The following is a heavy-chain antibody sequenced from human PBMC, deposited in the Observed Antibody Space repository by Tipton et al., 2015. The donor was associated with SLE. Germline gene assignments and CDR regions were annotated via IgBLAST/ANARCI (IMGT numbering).Heavy chain of an antibody. Sequence: QLVQSGAEVKKPGESLKISCKGSGYSFTSYWIGWVRQMPGKGLEWMGIIYPGDSDTRYSPSFQGQVTISADKSISTAYLQWSSLKASDTATYYCARLGGSGSYPYYYYGMDVWGQGTTVTVSS. CDR2: IYPGDSDT. V-gene: IGHV5-51*03. CDR3: ARLGGSGSYPYYYYGMDV. D-gene: IGHD3-10*01. J-gene: IGHJ6*02. CDR1: GYSFTSYW.